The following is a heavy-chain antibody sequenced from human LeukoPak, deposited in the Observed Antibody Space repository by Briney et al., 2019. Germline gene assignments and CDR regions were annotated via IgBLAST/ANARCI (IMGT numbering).Heavy chain of an antibody. CDR1: GGSISSYY. J-gene: IGHJ5*02. CDR2: IYYSGST. Sequence: SETLSLTCTVSGGSISSYYWSWIRQPPGKGLEWIGYIYYSGSTNYNPSLKSRVTISVDTSKNQFSLKLSSVTAADTAVYYCARQGAVLLWFGDRDNWFDPWGQGTLVTVSS. CDR3: ARQGAVLLWFGDRDNWFDP. D-gene: IGHD3-10*01. V-gene: IGHV4-59*08.